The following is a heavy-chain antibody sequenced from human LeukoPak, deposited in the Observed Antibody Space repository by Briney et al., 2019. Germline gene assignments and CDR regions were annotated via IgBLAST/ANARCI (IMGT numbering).Heavy chain of an antibody. CDR1: GFTFSTFE. J-gene: IGHJ6*02. Sequence: GGSLRLSCAASGFTFSTFEMNWVRQAPGKGLEWVSYISGSGTTIYYADSVKGRFTISRDNAKNSLYLQMNSLRAEDTAVYYCAGYSSSWSDYYYGMDVWGQGTTVTVSS. CDR2: ISGSGTTI. CDR3: AGYSSSWSDYYYGMDV. D-gene: IGHD6-13*01. V-gene: IGHV3-48*03.